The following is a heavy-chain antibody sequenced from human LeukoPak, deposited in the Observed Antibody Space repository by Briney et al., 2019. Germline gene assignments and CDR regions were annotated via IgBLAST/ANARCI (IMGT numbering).Heavy chain of an antibody. Sequence: GGSLRLSCAASGFTFSSYEMNWVRQAPGKGLEWVSYISSNGSTIYHADSVKGRITISRDNAKNSLYLQMNSLSAEDTAVYYCARSPGTSVTGVDDAFDIWGQGTMVTVSS. D-gene: IGHD6-19*01. CDR2: ISSNGSTI. J-gene: IGHJ3*02. CDR3: ARSPGTSVTGVDDAFDI. V-gene: IGHV3-48*03. CDR1: GFTFSSYE.